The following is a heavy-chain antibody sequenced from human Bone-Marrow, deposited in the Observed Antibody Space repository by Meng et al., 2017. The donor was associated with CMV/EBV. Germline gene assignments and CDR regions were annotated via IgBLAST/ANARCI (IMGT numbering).Heavy chain of an antibody. J-gene: IGHJ6*02. CDR3: ARSEAPGGYYYYGMDV. V-gene: IGHV3-66*02. CDR2: IYSGTST. CDR1: GFTVSSNY. Sequence: GGTLRLSCAASGFTVSSNYMSWVRQAPGKGLEWVSIIYSGTSTYYADSVKGRFTISRDNSKNTLYLQMNSLRAEDTAVYYCARSEAPGGYYYYGMDVWGQGTTVTVSS. D-gene: IGHD3-16*01.